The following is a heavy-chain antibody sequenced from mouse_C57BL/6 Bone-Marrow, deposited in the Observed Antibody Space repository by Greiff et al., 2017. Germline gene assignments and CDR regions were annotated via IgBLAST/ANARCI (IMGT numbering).Heavy chain of an antibody. Sequence: QVQLQQSGPGLVQPSQSLSITCTVSGFSLTRYGVHWVRQSPGKGLEWLGVIWRGGSTDYNAAFMSRLSITKDNSKSQVFFKMKSLQADDTAIYYCAKKVVANDYYAMDYWGQGTSVTVSS. V-gene: IGHV2-5*01. CDR1: GFSLTRYG. J-gene: IGHJ4*01. D-gene: IGHD1-1*01. CDR2: IWRGGST. CDR3: AKKVVANDYYAMDY.